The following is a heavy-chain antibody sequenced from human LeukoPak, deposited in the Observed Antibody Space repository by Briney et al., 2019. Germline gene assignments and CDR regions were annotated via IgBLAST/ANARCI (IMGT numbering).Heavy chain of an antibody. Sequence: SETLSLTCTVSGGSISSSSYYWGWIRQPPGKGLEWIGYIYYSGSTYYNPSLKSRVTISVDTSKNQFSLKLSSVTAADTAVYYCAREMAYGSYFDYWGQGTLVTVSS. CDR2: IYYSGST. V-gene: IGHV4-31*03. CDR3: AREMAYGSYFDY. CDR1: GGSISSSSYY. J-gene: IGHJ4*02. D-gene: IGHD3-10*01.